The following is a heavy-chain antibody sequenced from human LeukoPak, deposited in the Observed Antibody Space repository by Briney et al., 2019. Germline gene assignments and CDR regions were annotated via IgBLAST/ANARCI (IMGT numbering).Heavy chain of an antibody. V-gene: IGHV4-59*11. CDR2: IYYSGST. D-gene: IGHD1-26*01. CDR1: GGSIRSHY. J-gene: IGHJ4*02. Sequence: PSETLSLTCTVSGGSIRSHYWSWIRQPPGKGLEWGGYIYYSGSTNYNPSLKSRVTISVDTSKNQFSLKLSSVTAADTAVYYCASRASGSYGQFDYWGQGTLVTVSS. CDR3: ASRASGSYGQFDY.